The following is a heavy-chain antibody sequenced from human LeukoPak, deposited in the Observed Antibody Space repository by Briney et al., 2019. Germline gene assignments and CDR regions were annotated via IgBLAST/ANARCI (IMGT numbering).Heavy chain of an antibody. J-gene: IGHJ4*02. CDR3: AKTGERGEYYFDY. CDR2: LRFDGSSK. D-gene: IGHD3-16*01. V-gene: IGHV3-30*02. Sequence: GGSLRLSCAAAGFTFSSYGLHWVRQAPGKGLEWVAFLRFDGSSKYYVDSVKGRFTVSRDNPKNTLYLQMNSLRTEDTAVYFCAKTGERGEYYFDYWGQGTLVTVSS. CDR1: GFTFSSYG.